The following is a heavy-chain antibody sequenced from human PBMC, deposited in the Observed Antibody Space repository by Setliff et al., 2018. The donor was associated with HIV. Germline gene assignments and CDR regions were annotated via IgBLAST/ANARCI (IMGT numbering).Heavy chain of an antibody. V-gene: IGHV5-51*01. CDR3: ARGRGGYFGGGRYYNLPYFDS. CDR2: LYFGDSDP. D-gene: IGHD2-15*01. CDR1: GSNFATYW. J-gene: IGHJ4*02. Sequence: GESLTLSCKTSGSNFATYWVGWVRQMPGKGLEWLGILYFGDSDPKYNPSFEGQVTISADKSIKTAFLQWRSLKTSDTAIYYCARGRGGYFGGGRYYNLPYFDSWGQGTLVTVSS.